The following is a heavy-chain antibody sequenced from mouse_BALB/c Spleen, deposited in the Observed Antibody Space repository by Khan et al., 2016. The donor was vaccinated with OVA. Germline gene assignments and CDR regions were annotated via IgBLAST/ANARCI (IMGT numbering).Heavy chain of an antibody. CDR2: IDPFSGGT. J-gene: IGHJ3*01. V-gene: IGHV1S135*01. D-gene: IGHD2-2*01. Sequence: EVQLQQSGPELMKPGASVKISCKASGYSFTTYYIHWVMQSHGTSLEWIGYIDPFSGGTTYNQKFKGKATLTVDKSSSTASIHLTNLTSDASAVYYCTRHGYVAWFTYWGQGTLVTVSA. CDR1: GYSFTTYY. CDR3: TRHGYVAWFTY.